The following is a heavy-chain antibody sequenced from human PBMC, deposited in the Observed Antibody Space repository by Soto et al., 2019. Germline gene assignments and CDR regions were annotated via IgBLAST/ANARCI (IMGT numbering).Heavy chain of an antibody. CDR1: GYTLTELS. J-gene: IGHJ6*03. V-gene: IGHV1-24*01. CDR2: FDPEDGET. Sequence: GASVKASCKVSGYTLTELSMHWVRQAPGKGLEWMGGFDPEDGETIYAQKFQGRVTMTEDTSTDTAYMELSSLRSEDTAVYYCATVAHYYYYYMDVWGKGTTVTVSS. CDR3: ATVAHYYYYYMDV. D-gene: IGHD3-3*02.